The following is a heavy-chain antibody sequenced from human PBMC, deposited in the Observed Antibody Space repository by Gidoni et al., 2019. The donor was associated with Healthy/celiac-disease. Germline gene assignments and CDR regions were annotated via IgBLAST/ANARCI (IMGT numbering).Heavy chain of an antibody. V-gene: IGHV3-23*01. CDR1: GFTFSSYA. D-gene: IGHD2-2*01. CDR3: AKGGAVVPAATPGDYYYMDV. J-gene: IGHJ6*03. Sequence: EVQLLESGGGLVQPGGSLRLSCAASGFTFSSYAMSWVRQAPGKGLEWVSAIRGSGGSTYYADAVKGRFTISRDNSKNTLYLQMSSLRAEETAVYYCAKGGAVVPAATPGDYYYMDVWGKGTTVTVSS. CDR2: IRGSGGST.